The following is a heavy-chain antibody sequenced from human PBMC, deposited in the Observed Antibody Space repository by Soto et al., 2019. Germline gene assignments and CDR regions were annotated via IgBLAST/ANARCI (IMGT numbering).Heavy chain of an antibody. CDR3: ARVRYPSAPRRPLDYYFMDV. J-gene: IGHJ6*03. Sequence: VQLVESGGGLVQPGGSLRLSCAASGFTFGSYAMTWVRQAPGQGLEWVSGISGGGSVRYYSDSVEARFTISRDNPKNLLYLQMNTLRVEDTGVYFCARVRYPSAPRRPLDYYFMDVWGNGTTITVSS. CDR1: GFTFGSYA. V-gene: IGHV3-23*04. D-gene: IGHD1-20*01. CDR2: ISGGGSVR.